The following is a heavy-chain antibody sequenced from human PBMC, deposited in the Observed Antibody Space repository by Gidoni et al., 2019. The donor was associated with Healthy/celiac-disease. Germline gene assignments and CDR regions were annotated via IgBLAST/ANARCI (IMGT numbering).Heavy chain of an antibody. CDR1: GYTFTGYY. Sequence: QVQLVQSGAEVKKPGASVKVSCKASGYTFTGYYMHWVRQAPGQGLEWMGWINPNSGGTNYAQKFQGWVTMTRDTSISTAYMELSRLRSDDTAVYYCAREERIYGDYPYFDYWGQGTLVTVSS. CDR3: AREERIYGDYPYFDY. D-gene: IGHD4-17*01. V-gene: IGHV1-2*04. CDR2: INPNSGGT. J-gene: IGHJ4*02.